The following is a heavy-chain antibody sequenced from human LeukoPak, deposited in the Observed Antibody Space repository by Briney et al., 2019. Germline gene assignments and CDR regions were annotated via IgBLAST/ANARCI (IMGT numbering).Heavy chain of an antibody. V-gene: IGHV1-8*01. Sequence: WGSVKESFQASGCTFISYDMNWVRQATGQGREWMGWMNSNCGNTGYAQKFQGRVTMTRNTSISTAYMELSSLRSEDTAVYYCARGDSSSWPYYYYYYYMDVWGKGTTVTISS. CDR3: ARGDSSSWPYYYYYYYMDV. CDR2: MNSNCGNT. CDR1: GCTFISYD. D-gene: IGHD6-13*01. J-gene: IGHJ6*03.